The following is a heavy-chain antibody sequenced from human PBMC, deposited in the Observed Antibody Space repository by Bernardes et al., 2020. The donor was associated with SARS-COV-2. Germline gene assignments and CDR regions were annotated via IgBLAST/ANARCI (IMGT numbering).Heavy chain of an antibody. Sequence: SETLSLTRTVSGGSIRSDSYYWTWVPQSNGKELEWIRRNYTSGSTNYNPSLKSRVTISADASRNQFSLKLTSVTAADTAIYYCAREDPSHCGGDCFLNSWRQGTLVTVSS. CDR1: GGSIRSDSYY. CDR2: NYTSGST. V-gene: IGHV4-61*02. D-gene: IGHD2-21*02. CDR3: AREDPSHCGGDCFLNS. J-gene: IGHJ4*02.